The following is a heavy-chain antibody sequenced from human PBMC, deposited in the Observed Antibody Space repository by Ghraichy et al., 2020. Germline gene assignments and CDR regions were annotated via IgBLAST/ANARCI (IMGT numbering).Heavy chain of an antibody. D-gene: IGHD6-19*01. J-gene: IGHJ6*02. CDR1: GFTFSSYS. CDR2: ISSSSSTI. Sequence: GGSLRLSCAASGFTFSSYSMNWVRQAPGKGLEWVSYISSSSSTIYYADSVKGRFTISRDNAKNSLYLQMNSLRDEDTAVYYCASLSSAGISPYYYYYGMDVWGQGTTVTVSS. CDR3: ASLSSAGISPYYYYYGMDV. V-gene: IGHV3-48*02.